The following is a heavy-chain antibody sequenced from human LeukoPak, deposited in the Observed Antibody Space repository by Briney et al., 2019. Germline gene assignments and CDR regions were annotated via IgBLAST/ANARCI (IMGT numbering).Heavy chain of an antibody. D-gene: IGHD5-18*01. V-gene: IGHV4-59*01. CDR1: GGSISSYY. J-gene: IGHJ4*02. CDR2: IYYSGST. CDR3: ARGRSYGYSGNFDY. Sequence: PSETLSLTCTVSGGSISSYYWSWIRQPPGKGLEWIGYIYYSGSTNYNPSLKSRATISVDTSKNQFSLKLSSVTAADTAVYYCARGRSYGYSGNFDYWGQGTLVTVSS.